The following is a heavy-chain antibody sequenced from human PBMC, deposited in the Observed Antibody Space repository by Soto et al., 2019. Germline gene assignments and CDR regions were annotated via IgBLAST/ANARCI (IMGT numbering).Heavy chain of an antibody. D-gene: IGHD6-6*01. CDR3: ARAIGSSWGIYYYYGMDV. CDR1: GYTFTSYA. J-gene: IGHJ6*02. Sequence: ASVKVSCKASGYTFTSYALHWGRQAPGQRLEWMGWINAGNGNTKYSQKFQGRVTITRDTSASTAYMELSSLRSEDTAVYYCARAIGSSWGIYYYYGMDVWGQGTTVTVSS. CDR2: INAGNGNT. V-gene: IGHV1-3*01.